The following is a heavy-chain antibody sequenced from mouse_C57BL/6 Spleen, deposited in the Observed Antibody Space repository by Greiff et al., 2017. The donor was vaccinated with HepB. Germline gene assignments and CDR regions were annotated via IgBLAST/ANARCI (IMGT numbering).Heavy chain of an antibody. J-gene: IGHJ2*01. Sequence: EVKLLESGPGLVKPSQSLSLTCSVTGYSITSGYYWNWIRQFPGNKLEWMGYISYDGSNNYNPSLKNRISITRDTSKNQFFLKLNSVTTEDTATYYCARRMITTPYYFDYWGQGTTLTVSS. CDR3: ARRMITTPYYFDY. V-gene: IGHV3-6*01. CDR2: ISYDGSN. D-gene: IGHD2-4*01. CDR1: GYSITSGYY.